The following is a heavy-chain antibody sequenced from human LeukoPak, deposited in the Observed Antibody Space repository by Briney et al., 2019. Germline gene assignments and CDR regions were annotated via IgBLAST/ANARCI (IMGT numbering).Heavy chain of an antibody. J-gene: IGHJ4*02. D-gene: IGHD5-12*01. CDR1: GYTFTGYY. V-gene: IGHV1-2*02. CDR2: INPDNGGT. CDR3: ARDPSNSGYDYLYYFDY. Sequence: ASVKVSCQASGYTFTGYYMHWVRQAPGQGLEWMGWINPDNGGTNYAQKFQGRVTMTRDMSISTAYMELSRLRSDDTAVYYCARDPSNSGYDYLYYFDYWGQGTLVTVSS.